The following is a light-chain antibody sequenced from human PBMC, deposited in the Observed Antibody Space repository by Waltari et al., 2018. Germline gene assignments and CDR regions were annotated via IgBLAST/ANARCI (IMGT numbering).Light chain of an antibody. CDR3: QHYGWSSWT. CDR2: AAS. V-gene: IGKV3-20*01. Sequence: EIVMTQSPATLSVSPGERATLSCTASQSISDSLGWYQQKPGQAPRLLIYAASTRATGIPDRFSGSGSGTDFTLTISRLEPEDFAVYYCQHYGWSSWTFGQGTKVVIK. J-gene: IGKJ1*01. CDR1: QSISDS.